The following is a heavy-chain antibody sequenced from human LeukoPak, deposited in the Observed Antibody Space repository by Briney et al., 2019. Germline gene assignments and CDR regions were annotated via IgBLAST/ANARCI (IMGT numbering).Heavy chain of an antibody. CDR1: GYTFTSHV. V-gene: IGHV1-18*01. CDR2: ISAYNTNT. D-gene: IGHD6-19*01. J-gene: IGHJ6*03. Sequence: ASVKVSCKASGYTFTSHVINWVRQAPGQGLEWMAWISAYNTNTNYAQKFQGRVTMTTDTSTSTAYMELRSLRSDDTAVYYCARAPYSSGWYLPWGYMDVWGKGTTVTISS. CDR3: ARAPYSSGWYLPWGYMDV.